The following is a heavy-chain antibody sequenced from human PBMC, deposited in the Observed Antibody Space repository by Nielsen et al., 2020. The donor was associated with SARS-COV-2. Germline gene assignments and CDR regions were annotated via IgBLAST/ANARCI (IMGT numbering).Heavy chain of an antibody. CDR1: GYTFTSYG. CDR3: ARDHRLVAAAGFDY. D-gene: IGHD6-13*01. J-gene: IGHJ4*02. V-gene: IGHV1-18*01. Sequence: ASVKVSCKASGYTFTSYGISWVRQAPGQGLEWMGWISAYNGNTNYAQKLQGRVTMTTDTSTSTAYMELRSLRSDDTAVYYCARDHRLVAAAGFDYWGQGTLVTVSS. CDR2: ISAYNGNT.